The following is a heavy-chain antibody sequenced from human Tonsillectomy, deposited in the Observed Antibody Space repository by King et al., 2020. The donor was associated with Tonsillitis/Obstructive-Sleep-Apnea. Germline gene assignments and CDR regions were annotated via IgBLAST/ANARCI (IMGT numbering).Heavy chain of an antibody. D-gene: IGHD3-3*01. J-gene: IGHJ4*02. CDR1: GYTFTSCG. CDR2: ISAYNGNT. V-gene: IGHV1-18*01. CDR3: AIVHHYDFWSGYFDY. Sequence: QLVQSGAEVKKPGASVKVSCKASGYTFTSCGISWVRQAPGQGLEWMGWISAYNGNTNYAQKLQGRVTMTTHTSTSTTYMELRSLRSDDTAVYYCAIVHHYDFWSGYFDYWGQGTLVTVSS.